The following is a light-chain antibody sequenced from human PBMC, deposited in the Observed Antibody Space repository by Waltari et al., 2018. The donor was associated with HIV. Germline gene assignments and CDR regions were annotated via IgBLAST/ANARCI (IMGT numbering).Light chain of an antibody. CDR1: QSVSSRY. CDR3: QQYGSSPPST. J-gene: IGKJ5*01. V-gene: IGKV3-20*01. Sequence: EIVLTQSPGTLSLSPGESATLSCRASQSVSSRYLAWYHQKPGQAPRLLIYGASNRATGIPDRFSGSGSGTDFTLTISTLEPEDFAVYYCQQYGSSPPSTFGQGTRLDFK. CDR2: GAS.